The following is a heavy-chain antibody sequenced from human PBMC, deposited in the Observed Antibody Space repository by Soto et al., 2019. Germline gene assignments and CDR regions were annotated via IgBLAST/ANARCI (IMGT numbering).Heavy chain of an antibody. D-gene: IGHD6-6*01. V-gene: IGHV1-69*01. CDR3: ARTHEGGSSGGGSDY. Sequence: QVQLVQSGAEVKKPGSSVKVSCKASGGTFSSYAISWVRQAPGQGREWMGGIIPIFGTANYAQKFQGRVTITEDESTSTAYMELSSLRSEDTAVDYCARTHEGGSSGGGSDYWGQGTLVTVSS. CDR2: IIPIFGTA. J-gene: IGHJ4*02. CDR1: GGTFSSYA.